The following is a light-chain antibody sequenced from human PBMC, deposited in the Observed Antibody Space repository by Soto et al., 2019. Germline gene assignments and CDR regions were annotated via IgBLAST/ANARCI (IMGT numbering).Light chain of an antibody. J-gene: IGKJ5*01. V-gene: IGKV3-11*01. Sequence: ETVLTQSPATLSLSPGESASLSCRASQSVSPYLAWYQQNPGQAPRLLIYDASNRVTGIPARFRGSGSGTEFTLTISSLQSEDFAVYYCQQYNNWPLTFGQGTRLEIK. CDR3: QQYNNWPLT. CDR1: QSVSPY. CDR2: DAS.